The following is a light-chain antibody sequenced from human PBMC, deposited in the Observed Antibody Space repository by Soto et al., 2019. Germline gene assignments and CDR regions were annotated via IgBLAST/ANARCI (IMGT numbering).Light chain of an antibody. V-gene: IGKV1-12*01. CDR1: QDISTY. J-gene: IGKJ1*01. Sequence: DIQMTQSPSSVSASVGDRVTITCRASQDISTYLAWYQQKPGKAPRLLIFAASSLQSGVPFRFSGSGSGTDFTLTISGLQPDDFATYYCQQYNSYSPWTFGPGTKVDI. CDR3: QQYNSYSPWT. CDR2: AAS.